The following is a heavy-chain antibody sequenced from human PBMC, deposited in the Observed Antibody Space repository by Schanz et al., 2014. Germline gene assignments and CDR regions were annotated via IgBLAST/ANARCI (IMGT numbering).Heavy chain of an antibody. D-gene: IGHD3-10*01. V-gene: IGHV3-11*01. Sequence: QVQLVDSGGGLVKPGGSLRLSCTASGFPFSDYFMAWIRQPPGRGLEWVSYIGNGGVTIYYADSVKGRFTISRDNSKNAQYLQMNSLRAEDTAVYCCARIGGSYFDYWAQGTLVTVSS. CDR3: ARIGGSYFDY. J-gene: IGHJ4*02. CDR1: GFPFSDYF. CDR2: IGNGGVTI.